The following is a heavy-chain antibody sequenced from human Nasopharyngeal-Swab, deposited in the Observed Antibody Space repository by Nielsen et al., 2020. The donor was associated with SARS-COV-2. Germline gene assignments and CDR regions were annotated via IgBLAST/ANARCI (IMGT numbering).Heavy chain of an antibody. D-gene: IGHD3-9*01. V-gene: IGHV3-21*01. CDR3: ARGCVLTGPTCNYYGMDV. CDR2: ISSSSSYI. Sequence: GESLKISCAASGFTFSSYSMNWVRQAPGKGLEWVSSISSSSSYIYYADSVKGRFTISRDNAKNSLYLQMNSLSAEDTAVYYCARGCVLTGPTCNYYGMDVWGQGTTVTVSS. CDR1: GFTFSSYS. J-gene: IGHJ6*02.